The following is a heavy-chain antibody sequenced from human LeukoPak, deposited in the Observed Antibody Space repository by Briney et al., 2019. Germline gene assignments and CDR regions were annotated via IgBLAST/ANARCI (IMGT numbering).Heavy chain of an antibody. V-gene: IGHV3-74*01. CDR1: GFTFSSYA. J-gene: IGHJ3*01. Sequence: GGSLRLSCAASGFTFSSYAMHWVRQAPGKGLVWVSRIRTDGLETSYADSVKGRFTVSRDNAKNTLYLQMNSLRAEDTAVYYCARVMSGYYVVLDVWGQGTMVTVSS. CDR3: ARVMSGYYVVLDV. CDR2: IRTDGLET. D-gene: IGHD3-3*01.